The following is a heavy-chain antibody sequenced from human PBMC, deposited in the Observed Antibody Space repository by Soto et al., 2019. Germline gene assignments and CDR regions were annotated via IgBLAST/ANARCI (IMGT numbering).Heavy chain of an antibody. Sequence: GGSLRLSCAASAFTFRSYVMSWVRQTPGKGLEWVSSMSASGDRTYYADSVRGRFTISRDNSKNTLYLQMDNLRAEDTAVYSCAKDRGWAEDGYRIVDVFDIWGQGTMVTVSS. D-gene: IGHD5-12*01. CDR3: AKDRGWAEDGYRIVDVFDI. V-gene: IGHV3-23*01. CDR2: MSASGDRT. J-gene: IGHJ3*02. CDR1: AFTFRSYV.